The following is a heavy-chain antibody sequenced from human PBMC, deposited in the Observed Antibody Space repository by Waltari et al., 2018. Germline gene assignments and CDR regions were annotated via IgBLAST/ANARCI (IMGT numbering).Heavy chain of an antibody. CDR2: ISATGGYI. D-gene: IGHD7-27*01. J-gene: IGHJ5*02. CDR3: ARGGWGFYLDL. V-gene: IGHV3-21*01. CDR1: GFTFSCYN. Sequence: DVQLMESGGGLVKPGGSLGPSCAASGFTFSCYNMNWVRQAPGKGLEWVSSISATGGYIHYADSVKGRFTISRDNAKNSLYLQMSSLRDEDTAVYYCARGGWGFYLDLWGQGALVTVSS.